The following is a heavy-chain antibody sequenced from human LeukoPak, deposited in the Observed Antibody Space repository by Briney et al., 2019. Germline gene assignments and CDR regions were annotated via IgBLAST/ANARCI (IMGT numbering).Heavy chain of an antibody. CDR3: ARIRYYYGSGSYSLGY. V-gene: IGHV1-2*02. CDR2: INPNSGGT. CDR1: GYTFIDYY. Sequence: AASVKVSCKASGYTFIDYYIHWVRQAPGQGLEWMGWINPNSGGTNYGLKFQGRVTMTRDTSISTAYMELSRLISDETAVYYCARIRYYYGSGSYSLGYWGQGTLVTVSS. D-gene: IGHD3-10*01. J-gene: IGHJ4*02.